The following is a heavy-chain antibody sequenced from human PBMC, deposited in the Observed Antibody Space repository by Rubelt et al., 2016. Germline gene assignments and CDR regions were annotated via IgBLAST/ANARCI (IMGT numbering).Heavy chain of an antibody. CDR1: GGSISSGGHY. CDR3: ARYASWSVRAFDI. D-gene: IGHD2-2*01. Sequence: QVQLQESGPGLVKPSQTLSLTCTVSGGSISSGGHYWSWIRQHPGRGLEWIGYIYYSGSTYYNPSLKSRVTISVDTSKNQFSLKLRSVTAADTALYYCARYASWSVRAFDIWGQGTMVTVSS. CDR2: IYYSGST. J-gene: IGHJ3*02. V-gene: IGHV4-31*03.